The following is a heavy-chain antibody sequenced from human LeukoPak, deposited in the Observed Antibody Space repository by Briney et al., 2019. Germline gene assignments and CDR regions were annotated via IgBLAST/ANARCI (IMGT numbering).Heavy chain of an antibody. D-gene: IGHD2-2*02. V-gene: IGHV4-38-2*01. Sequence: PSETLSLTCAVSGFSISSGYYLGWIRPPPGKGLEWIGSIYHSGSTYYNPSLKSRVTISVDTSKNQFSLKLSSVTAADTAVYYCASLYCSSTSCYTGAEYFQHWGQGTLVTFSS. CDR3: ASLYCSSTSCYTGAEYFQH. CDR1: GFSISSGYY. J-gene: IGHJ1*01. CDR2: IYHSGST.